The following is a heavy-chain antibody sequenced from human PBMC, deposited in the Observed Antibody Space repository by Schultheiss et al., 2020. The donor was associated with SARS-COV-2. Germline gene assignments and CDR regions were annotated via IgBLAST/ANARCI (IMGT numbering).Heavy chain of an antibody. CDR1: GGSISSGGYY. CDR2: IYYSGST. D-gene: IGHD6-19*01. CDR3: ARAQRLANWFDP. Sequence: TLSLTCTVSGGSISSGGYYWSWIRQHPGKGLEWIGYIYYSGSTYYNPSLKSRVTISVDTSKNQFSLKLSSVTAADTAVYYCARAQRLANWFDPWGQGTLVTVSS. V-gene: IGHV4-31*03. J-gene: IGHJ5*02.